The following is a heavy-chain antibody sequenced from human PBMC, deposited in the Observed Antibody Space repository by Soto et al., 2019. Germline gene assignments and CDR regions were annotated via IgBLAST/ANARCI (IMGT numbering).Heavy chain of an antibody. V-gene: IGHV3-23*01. CDR1: GFSFSDYS. CDR3: AKRATTVPTPGNYFDC. CDR2: LTRGGTT. Sequence: GGSLRLSCPASGFSFSDYSMTWFRQAPGRGLEWVSTLTRGGTTFYADSVKGRFTISRDNSKNTLSLQMHNLRAEDTARYYCAKRATTVPTPGNYFDCWGQGTLVTVSS. D-gene: IGHD2-15*01. J-gene: IGHJ4*02.